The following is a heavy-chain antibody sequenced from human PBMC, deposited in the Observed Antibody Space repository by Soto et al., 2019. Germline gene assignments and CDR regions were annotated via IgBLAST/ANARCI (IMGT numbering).Heavy chain of an antibody. CDR2: ISGSGGST. D-gene: IGHD3-16*02. J-gene: IGHJ4*02. Sequence: PGGSLRLSCAASGFTFSSYAMSWVRQAPGKGLEWVSAISGSGGSTYYADSVKGRFTISRDNSKNTLYLQMNSLRAEDTAVYYWAKSDRYDYIWGSYRSPCFDYWGQGTLVTVSS. CDR1: GFTFSSYA. CDR3: AKSDRYDYIWGSYRSPCFDY. V-gene: IGHV3-23*01.